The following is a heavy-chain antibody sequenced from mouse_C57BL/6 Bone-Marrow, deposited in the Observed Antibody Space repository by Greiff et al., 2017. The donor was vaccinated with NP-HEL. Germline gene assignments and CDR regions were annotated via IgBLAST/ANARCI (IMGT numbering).Heavy chain of an antibody. J-gene: IGHJ2*01. D-gene: IGHD1-1*01. Sequence: QVQLQQPGAELVEPGASVKLSCKASGYTFTSYWMQWVKQRPGQGLEWIGEIDPSDSYTNYNQKFKGKATLTVDTSSSTAYMQLSSLTSEDSAVYYCARRGYYYGSSYVLFDYWGQGTTLTVSS. V-gene: IGHV1-50*01. CDR2: IDPSDSYT. CDR3: ARRGYYYGSSYVLFDY. CDR1: GYTFTSYW.